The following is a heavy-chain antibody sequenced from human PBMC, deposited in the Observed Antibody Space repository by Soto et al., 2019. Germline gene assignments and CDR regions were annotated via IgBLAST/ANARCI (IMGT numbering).Heavy chain of an antibody. CDR2: IYYSGST. Sequence: QVQLQESGPGLVKPSQTLSLTCTVSGGSISSGDYYLSWLRPPPGEVLEWIGVIYYSGSTYYNPSLKSRVTISVDTPKNQCSLKLSSVTAADTAVYYCARERPDGARLDPWGQGTLVTVSS. CDR3: ARERPDGARLDP. CDR1: GGSISSGDYY. J-gene: IGHJ5*02. D-gene: IGHD6-6*01. V-gene: IGHV4-30-4*01.